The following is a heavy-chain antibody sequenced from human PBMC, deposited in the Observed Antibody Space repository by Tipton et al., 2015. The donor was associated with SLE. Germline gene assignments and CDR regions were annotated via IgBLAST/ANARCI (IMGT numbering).Heavy chain of an antibody. J-gene: IGHJ4*02. Sequence: LRLSCAVSGYSISSGYYWGWIRQPPGKGLEWIGSIYHSGSTYYNPSLKSRVTISVDTSKNQFSLKLSSVTAADTAVYYCARDGMVYAIAAWGQGTLVTVSS. CDR3: ARDGMVYAIAA. V-gene: IGHV4-38-2*02. CDR1: GYSISSGYY. D-gene: IGHD2-8*01. CDR2: IYHSGST.